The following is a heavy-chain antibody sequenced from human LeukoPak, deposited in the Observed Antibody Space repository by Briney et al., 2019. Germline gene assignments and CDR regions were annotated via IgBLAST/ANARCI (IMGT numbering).Heavy chain of an antibody. CDR3: AKEGVTMVRGVRYYMDV. D-gene: IGHD3-10*01. J-gene: IGHJ6*03. V-gene: IGHV3-23*01. Sequence: GGSLRLSCAASGFTFNNYAMGWVRQAPGKGLEWVSSIGVSGGSTYYADPVKGRFTISRDNSNTLFLQMNSLRAEDTAVYYCAKEGVTMVRGVRYYMDVWGKGTTVTVSS. CDR2: IGVSGGST. CDR1: GFTFNNYA.